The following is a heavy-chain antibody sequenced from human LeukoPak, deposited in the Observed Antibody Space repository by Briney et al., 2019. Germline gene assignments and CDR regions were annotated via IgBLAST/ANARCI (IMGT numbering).Heavy chain of an antibody. CDR2: IYHNWNT. CDR1: GYSMSIYHY. D-gene: IGHD3-22*01. Sequence: ADPLTLTLAVSGYSMSIYHYWAWVRHPPGTGLDFIGRIYHNWNTYYNASLKSRVSISVDTSKNQFSLKLTSMTAADTAIYYCARDTRYYYDSSGYFYLGFDYWGQGTLVTVSS. CDR3: ARDTRYYYDSSGYFYLGFDY. V-gene: IGHV4-38-2*02. J-gene: IGHJ4*02.